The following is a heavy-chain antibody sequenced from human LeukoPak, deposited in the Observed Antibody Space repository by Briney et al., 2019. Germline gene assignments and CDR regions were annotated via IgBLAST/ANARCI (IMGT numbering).Heavy chain of an antibody. D-gene: IGHD4-23*01. Sequence: PSETLSLTCAVYGGSFNGYYWSWIRQPPGKGLEWIGEISHSGSTNYNPSLKRRVTISVDTSKNQFSLKLSSVTAADTAVYYCARGPYGGDGKAKRWLRTFDIWGQGTMVTVSS. CDR2: ISHSGST. CDR3: ARGPYGGDGKAKRWLRTFDI. CDR1: GGSFNGYY. V-gene: IGHV4-34*01. J-gene: IGHJ3*02.